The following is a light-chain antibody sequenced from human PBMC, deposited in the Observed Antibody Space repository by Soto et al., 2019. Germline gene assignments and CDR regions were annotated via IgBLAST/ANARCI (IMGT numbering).Light chain of an antibody. CDR2: STN. CDR3: LLYMGNGIYL. CDR1: SAPLSTTYY. Sequence: QTVVTQEPAVSVSPGGTVTLTCGLRSAPLSTTYYPAWCQQAPGQPPRTLIYSTNTRSSGVPDRFSGSIRGNKAALTITGAQADDAAYYYCLLYMGNGIYLFGPGTKVTVL. V-gene: IGLV8-61*01. J-gene: IGLJ1*01.